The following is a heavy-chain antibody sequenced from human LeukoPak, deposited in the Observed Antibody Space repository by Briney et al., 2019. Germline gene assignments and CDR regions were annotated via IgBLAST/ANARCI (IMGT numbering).Heavy chain of an antibody. CDR3: ARERYYYGMDV. CDR1: GFTFSSYS. Sequence: PGGSLRLSCAASGFTFSSYSMTWVRQAPGKGLEWVSSISSSSSSYIYYADSVKGRFTISRDNAKNSLYLQMNSLRAEDTAVYYCARERYYYGMDVWGQGTTVTVSS. V-gene: IGHV3-21*01. J-gene: IGHJ6*02. CDR2: ISSSSSSYI.